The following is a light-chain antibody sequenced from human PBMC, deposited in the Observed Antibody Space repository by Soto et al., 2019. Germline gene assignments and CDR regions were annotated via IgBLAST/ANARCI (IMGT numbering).Light chain of an antibody. J-gene: IGKJ4*01. CDR1: QSVSSN. Sequence: EIVMTQSPATLSVSPGERATLSCRASQSVSSNLAWYQQKPGQAPRLLIYGASTRATGIPARFSGSGSGTEFPLTISSLQPEDFAVYYCQQYNNWVTFGGGTKVEIK. CDR3: QQYNNWVT. V-gene: IGKV3D-15*01. CDR2: GAS.